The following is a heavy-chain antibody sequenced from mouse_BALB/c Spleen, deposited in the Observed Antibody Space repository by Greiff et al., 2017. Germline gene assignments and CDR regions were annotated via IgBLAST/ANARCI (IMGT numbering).Heavy chain of an antibody. J-gene: IGHJ4*01. CDR3: AITPSAMDY. Sequence: EVMLVESGGGLVKPGGSLKLSCAASGFTFSSYAMSWVRQSPEKRLEWVAEISSGGSYTYYPDTVTGRFTISRDNAKNTLYLEMSSLRSEDTAMYYCAITPSAMDYWGQGTSVTVSS. D-gene: IGHD1-3*01. CDR2: ISSGGSYT. V-gene: IGHV5-9-4*01. CDR1: GFTFSSYA.